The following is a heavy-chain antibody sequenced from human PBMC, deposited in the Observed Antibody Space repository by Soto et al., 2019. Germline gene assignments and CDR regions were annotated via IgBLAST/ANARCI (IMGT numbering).Heavy chain of an antibody. V-gene: IGHV1-2*04. Sequence: ASVKVSCKASGYTFTGYYMHWVRHAPGQGLEWMGWINPNSGGTNYAQKFQGWVTMTRDTSISTAYMELSRLRSDDTAVYYCAIAVASRTYYYYGMDVWGQGTTVTVSS. CDR3: AIAVASRTYYYYGMDV. J-gene: IGHJ6*02. CDR1: GYTFTGYY. CDR2: INPNSGGT.